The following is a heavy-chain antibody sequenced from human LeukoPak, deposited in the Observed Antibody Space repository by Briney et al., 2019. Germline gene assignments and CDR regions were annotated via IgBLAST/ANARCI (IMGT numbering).Heavy chain of an antibody. D-gene: IGHD3-22*01. J-gene: IGHJ5*02. CDR1: GFTFSSYW. Sequence: GGSLRLSCAGSGFTFSSYWMSWVRQAPGKGLVWVSRINSDGINTSYADSVKGRFTISRDNAKNTLNLQMNSLRAEDTAVYYCARDLGQYYDTSDNWFDPWGQGTLVTVSS. CDR3: ARDLGQYYDTSDNWFDP. V-gene: IGHV3-74*01. CDR2: INSDGINT.